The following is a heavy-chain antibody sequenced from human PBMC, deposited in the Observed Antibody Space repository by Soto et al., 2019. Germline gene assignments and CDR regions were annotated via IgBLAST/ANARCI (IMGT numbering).Heavy chain of an antibody. Sequence: SETLSLTCTVSGGSIRSYYWSWIRQPAGKGLEWIGHIYTSGSSNYNPSLKSRVTMSVDTSKNQFSLKLSSVTAADTAVYYCARSYSGSYEEKWFDPWGQGTLVTVS. V-gene: IGHV4-4*07. CDR2: IYTSGSS. CDR3: ARSYSGSYEEKWFDP. CDR1: GGSIRSYY. D-gene: IGHD1-26*01. J-gene: IGHJ5*02.